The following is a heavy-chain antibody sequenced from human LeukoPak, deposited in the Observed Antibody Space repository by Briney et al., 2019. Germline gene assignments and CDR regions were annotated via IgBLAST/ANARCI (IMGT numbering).Heavy chain of an antibody. V-gene: IGHV3-21*01. J-gene: IGHJ5*02. CDR1: GFTFSSYS. Sequence: PGGSLRLSCAASGFTFSSYSMNWVRQAPGKGLEWVSSISSSSSYIYYADSVKGRFTISRDNTKNSLYLQMNSLRAEGTAVYYCARDWGQLWPLRNWFDPGGEASSATVSS. CDR2: ISSSSSYI. CDR3: ARDWGQLWPLRNWFDP. D-gene: IGHD5-18*01.